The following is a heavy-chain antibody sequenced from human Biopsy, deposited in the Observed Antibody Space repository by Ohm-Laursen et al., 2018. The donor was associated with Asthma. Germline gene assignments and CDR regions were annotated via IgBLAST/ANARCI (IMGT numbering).Heavy chain of an antibody. CDR2: INSVFGTT. Sequence: SVKVSCKSLGGTFNTYVIGWARQAPGQGLGWMGGINSVFGTTTYPQKFQDRVTITADDSTSTVYMELSSLKSEDTAVYYCARKAGSCISRTCYSLDFWGQGTLVTVSS. D-gene: IGHD2-2*01. CDR1: GGTFNTYV. J-gene: IGHJ4*02. V-gene: IGHV1-69*13. CDR3: ARKAGSCISRTCYSLDF.